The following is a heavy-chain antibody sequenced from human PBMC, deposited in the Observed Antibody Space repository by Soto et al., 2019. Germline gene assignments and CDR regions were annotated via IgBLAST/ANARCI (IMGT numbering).Heavy chain of an antibody. Sequence: QVQLVESGGGVVQPGRSLRLSCAASGFTFSSSGMHWVRQAPGKGLEWVAVIWYDGSNKYYEDSVKGRFTISRDNSKNALDLQMNSRRAEDTAVYYSSREADYYRDYEGNSWGQGTLVT. D-gene: IGHD4-17*01. J-gene: IGHJ4*02. CDR2: IWYDGSNK. V-gene: IGHV3-33*01. CDR3: SREADYYRDYEGNS. CDR1: GFTFSSSG.